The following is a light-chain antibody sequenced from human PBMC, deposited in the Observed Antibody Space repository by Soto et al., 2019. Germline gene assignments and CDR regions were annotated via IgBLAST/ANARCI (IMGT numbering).Light chain of an antibody. Sequence: DVVLTQSPLSLPVTLGQPASISCTSSQALVYSDGNTYLIWVQQRPGQSPRGLIYNVSRRDSGVPDRCRGSGSGTDFTLTISRVAAEDVGIYYCMQNTHWPRTFGQGTKVEIK. J-gene: IGKJ1*01. CDR1: QALVYSDGNTY. CDR2: NVS. V-gene: IGKV2-30*01. CDR3: MQNTHWPRT.